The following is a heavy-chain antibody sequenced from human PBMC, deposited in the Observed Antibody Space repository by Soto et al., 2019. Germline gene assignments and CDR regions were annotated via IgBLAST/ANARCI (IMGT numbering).Heavy chain of an antibody. CDR2: VNPIVGMS. CDR1: GGTFNSYT. J-gene: IGHJ4*02. CDR3: ATSYGSGSTHFDS. Sequence: QVQLVQSGAEVKKPGSSVRVSCMAAGGTFNSYTLNWVRQAPGQRLERVGRVNPIVGMSTSASKFQGRVTMTADKSTSKAYMDLTGLKSEDTAVYYCATSYGSGSTHFDSWGQGTLVTVSS. D-gene: IGHD3-10*01. V-gene: IGHV1-69*02.